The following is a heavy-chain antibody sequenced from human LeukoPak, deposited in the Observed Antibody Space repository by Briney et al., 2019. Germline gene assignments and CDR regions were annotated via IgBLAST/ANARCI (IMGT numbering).Heavy chain of an antibody. J-gene: IGHJ2*01. D-gene: IGHD3-10*01. CDR3: AKDRRPTVSGGYFDL. V-gene: IGHV3-9*01. Sequence: GGSLRLSCAASGFTFDDYAMHWVRQAPGKGLEWVSGISWNSGHKGYADSVKGRFTISRDNAKNSLYLRMNSLRAEDTALYYCAKDRRPTVSGGYFDLWGRGTLIIVSS. CDR1: GFTFDDYA. CDR2: ISWNSGHK.